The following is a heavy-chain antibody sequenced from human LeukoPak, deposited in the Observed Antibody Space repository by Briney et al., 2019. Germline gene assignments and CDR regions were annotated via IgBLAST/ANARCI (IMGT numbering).Heavy chain of an antibody. V-gene: IGHV4-39*01. CDR3: ARQAYSSNLGWFDP. D-gene: IGHD6-13*01. Sequence: SETLSLTCSVSGGPISSSTYYWGWIRQPPGKGLEWIGNIYNSGSTYYNPSLKSRVTISVDTSKNQFSLKLSSVTAADTAVYYCARQAYSSNLGWFDPWGQGTLVTVSS. J-gene: IGHJ5*02. CDR2: IYNSGST. CDR1: GGPISSSTYY.